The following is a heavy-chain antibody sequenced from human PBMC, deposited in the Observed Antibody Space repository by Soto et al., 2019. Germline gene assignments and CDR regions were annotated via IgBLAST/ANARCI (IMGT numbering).Heavy chain of an antibody. D-gene: IGHD2-15*01. J-gene: IGHJ4*02. CDR2: IIPILGIA. CDR3: ARDLMGRYCSGGSCYSGTDY. CDR1: GGTFSSYT. V-gene: IGHV1-69*08. Sequence: QVQLVQSGAEVKKPGSSVKVSCKASGGTFSSYTISWVRQAPGQGLEWMGRIIPILGIANYAQKFQGRVTITADKSTSTAYMELSSLRSEDTAVYYCARDLMGRYCSGGSCYSGTDYWGQETLVTVSS.